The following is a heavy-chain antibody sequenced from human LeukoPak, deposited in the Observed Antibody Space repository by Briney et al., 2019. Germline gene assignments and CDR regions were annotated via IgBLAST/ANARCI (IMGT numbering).Heavy chain of an antibody. J-gene: IGHJ4*02. CDR3: AKDLNGPGDY. CDR2: ITSSSGTI. CDR1: GFTFSSYT. Sequence: GGSLRLSCAASGFTFSSYTMNWVRQAPGKGLEWISYITSSSGTIYYADSVKGRFAISRDNAKNSLHLQMNSLRVEDTAVYYCAKDLNGPGDYWGQGTLVTVSS. V-gene: IGHV3-48*01.